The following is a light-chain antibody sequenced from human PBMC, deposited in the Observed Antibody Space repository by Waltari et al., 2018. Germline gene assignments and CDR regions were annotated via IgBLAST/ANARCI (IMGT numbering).Light chain of an antibody. V-gene: IGLV1-40*01. Sequence: QSVLTQPPSVSGAPGQRVTISCTGSGSNIGAGCDVNWYQPLPRPAPKLIIYGSSTRPLGVPDRFFGSTSGTSASLAITGLQAEDEADYYCQSYDRSLSVVFGGGTKLTVL. CDR2: GSS. CDR1: GSNIGAGCD. CDR3: QSYDRSLSVV. J-gene: IGLJ2*01.